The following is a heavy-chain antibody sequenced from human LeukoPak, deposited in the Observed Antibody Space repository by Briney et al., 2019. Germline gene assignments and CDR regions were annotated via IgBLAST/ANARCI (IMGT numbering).Heavy chain of an antibody. V-gene: IGHV1-69*02. CDR3: ARGSWADHAPPGTIFGVVFDY. CDR1: GGTFSSYT. Sequence: SVKVSCKASGGTFSSYTISWVRQAPGQGLEWMGRIIPILGIANYAQKFQGRVTITADKSTSTAYMELSSLRSEDTAVYYCARGSWADHAPPGTIFGVVFDYWGQGTLVTVSS. CDR2: IIPILGIA. D-gene: IGHD3-3*01. J-gene: IGHJ4*02.